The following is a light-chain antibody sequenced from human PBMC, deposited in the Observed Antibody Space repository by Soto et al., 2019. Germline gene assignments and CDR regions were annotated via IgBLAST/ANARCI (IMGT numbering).Light chain of an antibody. Sequence: EIVLTQSASTLSLSPGDRATLSWRASQSVSSSYLAWYQQKPGLAPRLLIYDASNRATGIPARFSGSGSGTDFTLTISSLEPEDFAVYYCQQRSNWSTFGGGTKVDIK. V-gene: IGKV3D-20*02. CDR3: QQRSNWST. J-gene: IGKJ4*01. CDR1: QSVSSSY. CDR2: DAS.